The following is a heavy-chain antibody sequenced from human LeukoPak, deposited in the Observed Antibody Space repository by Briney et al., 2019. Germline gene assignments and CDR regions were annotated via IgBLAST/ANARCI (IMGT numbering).Heavy chain of an antibody. CDR1: GYTFTSYG. CDR2: ISAYNGNT. Sequence: ASVKVSCKASGYTFTSYGISWVRQAPGQGLEWMGWISAYNGNTNYAQKLQGRVTMTTDTSTSTAYMELRSLRSDDTAVYYCAKDYYGPGGDAFDIWGQGTMVTVSS. J-gene: IGHJ3*02. D-gene: IGHD3-10*01. CDR3: AKDYYGPGGDAFDI. V-gene: IGHV1-18*01.